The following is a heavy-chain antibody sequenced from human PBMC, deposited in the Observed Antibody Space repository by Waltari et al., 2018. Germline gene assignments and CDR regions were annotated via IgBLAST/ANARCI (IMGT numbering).Heavy chain of an antibody. D-gene: IGHD6-19*01. CDR3: ARPIAVAGTGGAFDI. Sequence: QVQLQESGPGLVKPSETLSLTCAVSGYSISSGYYWSWIRQPPGKGLEWIGYIYYSGSTNYNPSLKSRVTISVDTSKNQFSLKLSSVTAADTAVYYCARPIAVAGTGGAFDIWGQGTMVTVSS. J-gene: IGHJ3*02. CDR1: GYSISSGYY. CDR2: IYYSGST. V-gene: IGHV4-61*01.